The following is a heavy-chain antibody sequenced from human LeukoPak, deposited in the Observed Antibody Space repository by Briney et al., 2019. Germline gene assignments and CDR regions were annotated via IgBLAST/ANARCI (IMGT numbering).Heavy chain of an antibody. Sequence: GSLRLSCAASGFTFSSYEMNWVRQAPGKGLEWVSYISSSGSTIYYADSVKGRFTTSRDNAKNSLYLQMNSLRAEDTAVYYCASGAAGPIDYWGQGTLVTVSS. CDR3: ASGAAGPIDY. D-gene: IGHD6-13*01. CDR2: ISSSGSTI. CDR1: GFTFSSYE. V-gene: IGHV3-48*03. J-gene: IGHJ4*02.